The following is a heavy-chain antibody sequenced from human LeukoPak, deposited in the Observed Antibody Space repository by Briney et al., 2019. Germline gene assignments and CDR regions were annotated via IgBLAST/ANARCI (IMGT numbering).Heavy chain of an antibody. D-gene: IGHD5-18*01. CDR2: ISDSGGST. CDR3: ARDQYSYAHAAH. CDR1: GFPFSSYA. V-gene: IGHV3-64*04. Sequence: GGSLRLSCAASGFPFSSYAMHWVRQAPGKGLEYVSAISDSGGSTYYADSVKGRFTISRDNSKNTLYLQMNSLRAEDTAVYYCARDQYSYAHAAHWGQGTLVTVSS. J-gene: IGHJ4*02.